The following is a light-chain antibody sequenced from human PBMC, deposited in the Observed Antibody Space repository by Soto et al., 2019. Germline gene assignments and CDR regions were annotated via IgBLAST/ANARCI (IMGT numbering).Light chain of an antibody. CDR2: DAS. V-gene: IGKV1-5*01. J-gene: IGKJ3*01. CDR1: QSFSGT. Sequence: DIQMTQSPSTLSASVGDRVTITCRASQSFSGTLAWYQQKPGKAPKLLIYDASSLERGVPSRFSGSGSGTDFTLTIDSLQPEDVATYYCQQLNNYSRTFGPGTKVDI. CDR3: QQLNNYSRT.